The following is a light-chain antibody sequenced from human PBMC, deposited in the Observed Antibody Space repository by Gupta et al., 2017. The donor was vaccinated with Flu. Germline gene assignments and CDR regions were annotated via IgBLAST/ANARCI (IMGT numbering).Light chain of an antibody. CDR3: NSYTTSSTVV. Sequence: QSALTQPASASGSPGQSITISGTGPSSDVGAYNYVSWYQQHPGKAPKLMIYEVSTRPSGVSNRFSGSKSGNTASLTISGLQAEDEADYYCNSYTTSSTVVFGGGTKLTVL. V-gene: IGLV2-14*01. J-gene: IGLJ3*02. CDR1: SSDVGAYNY. CDR2: EVS.